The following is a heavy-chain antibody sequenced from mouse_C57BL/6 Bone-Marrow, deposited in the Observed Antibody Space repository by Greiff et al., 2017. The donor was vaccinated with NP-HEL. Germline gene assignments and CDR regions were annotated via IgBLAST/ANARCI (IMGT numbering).Heavy chain of an antibody. D-gene: IGHD4-1*01. CDR1: GYTFTDYE. CDR3: TPNWYYFDY. CDR2: IDPETGGT. V-gene: IGHV1-15*01. Sequence: VKLQESGAELVRPGASVTLSCKASGYTFTDYEMHWVKQTPVHGLEWIGAIDPETGGTAYNQKFKGKAILTADKSSSTAYMELRSLTSEDSAVYYCTPNWYYFDYWGQGTTLTVSS. J-gene: IGHJ2*01.